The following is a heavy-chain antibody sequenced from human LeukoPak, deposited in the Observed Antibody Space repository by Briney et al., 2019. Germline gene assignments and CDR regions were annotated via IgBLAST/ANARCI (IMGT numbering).Heavy chain of an antibody. CDR2: IWYDGSNK. Sequence: GGSLRLSCAASRFTFNRYAMHWVRQAPGKGLEWVAFIWYDGSNKYYADSVKGRFTVSRDNSKNTLYLQMNSLRAEDTAVYYCAKDERGYYDSSGFFGAIDYWGQGSLVSVSS. D-gene: IGHD3-22*01. V-gene: IGHV3-30*02. J-gene: IGHJ4*02. CDR3: AKDERGYYDSSGFFGAIDY. CDR1: RFTFNRYA.